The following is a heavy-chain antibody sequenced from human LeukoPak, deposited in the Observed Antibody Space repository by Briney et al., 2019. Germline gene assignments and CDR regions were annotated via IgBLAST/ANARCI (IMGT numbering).Heavy chain of an antibody. CDR2: IYHSGST. Sequence: SETLSLTCTVSGYSLSSGYYWGWSRPPPGQGLEGIGRIYHSGSTYYSPSLKSRFTISVDTSKNQISLKLSSVTAADTAVYYCARDVSVVWAASGPFDYWGQGTLVTVSS. V-gene: IGHV4-38-2*02. D-gene: IGHD6-13*01. CDR1: GYSLSSGYY. CDR3: ARDVSVVWAASGPFDY. J-gene: IGHJ4*02.